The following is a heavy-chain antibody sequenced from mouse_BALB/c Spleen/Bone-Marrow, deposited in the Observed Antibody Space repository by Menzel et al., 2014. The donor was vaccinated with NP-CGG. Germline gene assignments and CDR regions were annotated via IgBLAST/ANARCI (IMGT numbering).Heavy chain of an antibody. D-gene: IGHD4-1*01. J-gene: IGHJ3*01. CDR2: IVPSSGYT. V-gene: IGHV1-4*02. CDR1: GYTFTSYT. Sequence: VKLQESGAELARPGASVKMSSKASGYTFTSYTIQWVKRRPGQGLEWVGYIVPSSGYTDYNQNFKDKTTLTADKSSSTAYMQLSSLTSADSAVYYCAREARTGAWFAYWGQGTLVTVSA. CDR3: AREARTGAWFAY.